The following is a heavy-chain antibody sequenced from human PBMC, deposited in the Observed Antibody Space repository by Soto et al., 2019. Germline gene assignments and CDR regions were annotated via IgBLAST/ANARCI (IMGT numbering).Heavy chain of an antibody. CDR2: IIPIFGTA. Sequence: SVKVSCKASGGTFSSYAISWVRQAPGQGLEWMGGIIPIFGTANYAQKFQGRVTITADESTSTAYMELSSLRSEDTAVYYCARAMDTAMVRYFDYWGKGTLVTVSS. J-gene: IGHJ4*02. CDR1: GGTFSSYA. CDR3: ARAMDTAMVRYFDY. D-gene: IGHD5-18*01. V-gene: IGHV1-69*13.